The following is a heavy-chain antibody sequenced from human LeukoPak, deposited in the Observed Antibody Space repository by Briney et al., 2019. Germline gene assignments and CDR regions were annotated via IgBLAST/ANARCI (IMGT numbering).Heavy chain of an antibody. CDR2: ITGSGHSS. D-gene: IGHD3-10*01. J-gene: IGHJ4*02. V-gene: IGHV3-23*01. CDR1: GFTFSIYG. CDR3: TRDRARAGGEILDY. Sequence: GGSLRLSCAVSGFTFSIYGMSWVRQAPGKGLEWVSGITGSGHSSYYADSVKGRFTISRDNAKNTLYLQMNSLRDEDTAMYYCTRDRARAGGEILDYWGQGTLVTVSS.